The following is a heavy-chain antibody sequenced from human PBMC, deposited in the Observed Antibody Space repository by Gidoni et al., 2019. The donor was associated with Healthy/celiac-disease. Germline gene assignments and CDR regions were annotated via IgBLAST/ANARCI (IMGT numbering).Heavy chain of an antibody. Sequence: EVQLLASGGGLVQPGGSLRLSCAASGFTFSSYAMSWVRHAPGKGLEWVSAISGSGGSTYDADAGKGRFTISRDNSKNMLYLQMKSLRAEDTAVEYCAKATRRDCSSTSCYANFDYWGQGTLVTVSS. D-gene: IGHD2-2*01. CDR3: AKATRRDCSSTSCYANFDY. J-gene: IGHJ4*02. CDR2: ISGSGGST. CDR1: GFTFSSYA. V-gene: IGHV3-23*01.